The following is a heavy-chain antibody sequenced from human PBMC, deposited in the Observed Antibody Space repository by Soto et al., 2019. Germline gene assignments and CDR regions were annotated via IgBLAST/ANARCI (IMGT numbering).Heavy chain of an antibody. Sequence: SETLSLTCTVSGGSISSGGYYWSWIRQHPGKGLEWIGYIYYSGSTYYNPSLKSRVTISVDTSKNQFSLKLSSVTAADTAVYYCARGNYCSGGSCSVANNWFDPWGQGTLVTV. CDR1: GGSISSGGYY. V-gene: IGHV4-31*03. D-gene: IGHD2-15*01. J-gene: IGHJ5*02. CDR2: IYYSGST. CDR3: ARGNYCSGGSCSVANNWFDP.